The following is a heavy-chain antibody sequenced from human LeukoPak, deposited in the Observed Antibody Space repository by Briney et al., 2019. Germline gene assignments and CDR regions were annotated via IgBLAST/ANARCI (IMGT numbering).Heavy chain of an antibody. J-gene: IGHJ4*02. D-gene: IGHD6-19*01. Sequence: SETLSLTCAVYGGSFSGYYWSWIRQPPGKGLEWIGEINHSGSTNYNPSLKSRVTISVDTSKNQFSLKLSSVTAADTAVYYCARGGRRRSSSGFDYWGQGTLVTVSS. CDR2: INHSGST. CDR3: ARGGRRRSSSGFDY. V-gene: IGHV4-34*01. CDR1: GGSFSGYY.